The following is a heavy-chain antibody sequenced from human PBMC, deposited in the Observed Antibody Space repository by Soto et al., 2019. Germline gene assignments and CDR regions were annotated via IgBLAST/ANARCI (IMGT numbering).Heavy chain of an antibody. CDR3: ARDRCSGGSCYSYYFDY. V-gene: IGHV1-69*08. CDR2: IIPILGIA. CDR1: GGTFSSYT. J-gene: IGHJ4*02. D-gene: IGHD2-15*01. Sequence: QVQLVQSGAEVKKPGSSVKVSCKASGGTFSSYTISWVRQAPGQGLEWMGRIIPILGIANYAQKFQGRVTSTADKSTSTAYMELSSLRSEDTAVYYCARDRCSGGSCYSYYFDYWGQGTLVTVSS.